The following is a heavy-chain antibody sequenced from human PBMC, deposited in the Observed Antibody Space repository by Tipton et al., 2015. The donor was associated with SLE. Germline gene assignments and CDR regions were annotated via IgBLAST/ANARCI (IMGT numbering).Heavy chain of an antibody. CDR2: INNSGST. CDR1: GGSFSGYY. V-gene: IGHV4-34*01. D-gene: IGHD3-10*01. J-gene: IGHJ5*02. Sequence: TLSLTCAVYGGSFSGYYWSWIRQPPGKGLEWFGEINNSGSTNDNPSLKSRVTISVDTSKNQFSLKLSSVTAADTAVYYCASGGYGSGSHYLGGWFDPWGRGTLVTVSS. CDR3: ASGGYGSGSHYLGGWFDP.